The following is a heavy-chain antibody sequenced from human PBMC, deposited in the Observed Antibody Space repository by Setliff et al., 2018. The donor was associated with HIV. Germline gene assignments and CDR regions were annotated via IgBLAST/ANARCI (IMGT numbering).Heavy chain of an antibody. CDR1: GYSFTGYW. CDR2: IYPSDSDT. CDR3: VRDQIGDVQVAGTWGT. V-gene: IGHV5-51*01. Sequence: GESLKISCKGSGYSFTGYWIGWVRQMPGKGLEWMGIIYPSDSDTRYRPSLQGQVTMSVDKSISTAFLQWSSLAASDTAMYYCVRDQIGDVQVAGTWGTWGQGTLVTVSS. J-gene: IGHJ5*02. D-gene: IGHD6-19*01.